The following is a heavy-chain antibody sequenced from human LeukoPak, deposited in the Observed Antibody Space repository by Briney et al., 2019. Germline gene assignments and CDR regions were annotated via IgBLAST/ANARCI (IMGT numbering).Heavy chain of an antibody. CDR2: ITGSGDST. CDR1: GFTFNNYA. V-gene: IGHV3-23*01. CDR3: ATHRYCSGGTCLGGDY. J-gene: IGHJ4*02. D-gene: IGHD2-15*01. Sequence: GGSLRLSCAASGFTFNNYAMSWVRQAPGKGLEWVSFITGSGDSTYYADSVKGRFTISRDNPKNTLYLQMNSLRAEDTAIYYCATHRYCSGGTCLGGDYWGQGTLVTVSS.